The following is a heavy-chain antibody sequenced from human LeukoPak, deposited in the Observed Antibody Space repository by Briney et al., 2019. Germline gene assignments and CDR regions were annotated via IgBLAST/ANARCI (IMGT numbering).Heavy chain of an antibody. CDR2: IYHSGST. D-gene: IGHD5-18*01. CDR3: ARVRGYSYGHFDY. CDR1: GYSISSGYY. V-gene: IGHV4-38-2*02. Sequence: SETLSLTCTVSGYSISSGYYWGWIRQPPGKGLEWIGSIYHSGSTYYNPSLKSRVTISVDTSKNQFSLKLSSVTAADTAVYYRARVRGYSYGHFDYWGQGTLVTVSS. J-gene: IGHJ4*02.